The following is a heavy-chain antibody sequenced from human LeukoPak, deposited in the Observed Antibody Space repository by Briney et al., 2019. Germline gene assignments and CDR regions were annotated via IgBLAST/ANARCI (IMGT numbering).Heavy chain of an antibody. CDR1: GFTFSSYN. V-gene: IGHV3-21*01. CDR3: ARDISSSYYYYMDV. D-gene: IGHD6-6*01. J-gene: IGHJ6*03. Sequence: GGSLRLSCAASGFTFSSYNMNWVRQAPGKGLEWVSSISSSSSYIYYADSVKGRFTISRDNAKDSLYLQMNSLRAEDTAVYYCARDISSSYYYYMDVWGKGTTVTVSS. CDR2: ISSSSSYI.